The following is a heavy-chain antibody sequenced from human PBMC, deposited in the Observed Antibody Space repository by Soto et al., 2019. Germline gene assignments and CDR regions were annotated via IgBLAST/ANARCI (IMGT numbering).Heavy chain of an antibody. CDR2: INAGNGNT. CDR3: ARDIAVAYYYFDY. J-gene: IGHJ4*02. D-gene: IGHD6-19*01. V-gene: IGHV1-3*01. CDR1: GYTFTSYA. Sequence: ASVKVSCKASGYTFTSYAMHWVRQAPGQRLEWMGWINAGNGNTKYSQKFQGRVTITRDTSASTAYMELSSLRSEDFSVYYCARDIAVAYYYFDYWGQGTLDTVSS.